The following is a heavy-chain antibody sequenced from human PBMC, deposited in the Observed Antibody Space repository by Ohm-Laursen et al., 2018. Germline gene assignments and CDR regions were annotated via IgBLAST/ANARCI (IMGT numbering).Heavy chain of an antibody. CDR3: TRGQTDY. CDR2: IKSKADGGTT. J-gene: IGHJ4*02. D-gene: IGHD6-25*01. Sequence: SLRLSCTASGFTFSYAWMMWVRQTPGKGLEWVGHIKSKADGGTTDYGAPVKGRFTISRDDSKNTLYLQMNSLKTEDTAVYYCTRGQTDYWGQGTLVTVSS. V-gene: IGHV3-15*01. CDR1: GFTFSYAW.